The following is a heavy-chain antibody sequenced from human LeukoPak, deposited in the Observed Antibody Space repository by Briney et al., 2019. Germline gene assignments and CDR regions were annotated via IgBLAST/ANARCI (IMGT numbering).Heavy chain of an antibody. CDR3: ASGRYDLRRYYYYGMDV. CDR1: GGSFSGYY. Sequence: SETLPLTCAVYGGSFSGYYWSWIRQPPGKGLEWIGEINHSGSTNYNPSLKSRVTISVDTSKNQFSLKLSSVTAADTAVYYCASGRYDLRRYYYYGMDVWGQGTTVTVSS. J-gene: IGHJ6*02. D-gene: IGHD3-3*01. V-gene: IGHV4-34*01. CDR2: INHSGST.